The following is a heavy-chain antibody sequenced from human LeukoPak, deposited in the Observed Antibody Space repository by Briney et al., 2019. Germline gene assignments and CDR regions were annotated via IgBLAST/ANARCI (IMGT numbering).Heavy chain of an antibody. CDR2: IIPMLGKP. J-gene: IGHJ6*02. D-gene: IGHD4-11*01. V-gene: IGHV1-69*04. CDR3: ARDETVRDDYYGMDV. Sequence: SVKVCCKASGGTFTTHAISWVRQAPGQGFEWMGRIIPMLGKPNYGQKSQGRVTITADKFTSTVYMELTSLRSEDTAVYYCARDETVRDDYYGMDVWGQGTTVTVSS. CDR1: GGTFTTHA.